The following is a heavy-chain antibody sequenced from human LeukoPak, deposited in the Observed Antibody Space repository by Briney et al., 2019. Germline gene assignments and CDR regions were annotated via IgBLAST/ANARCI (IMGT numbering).Heavy chain of an antibody. CDR2: IYYSGST. CDR3: ARPKPDWYSSGWQGGYYFDY. CDR1: AGSISSSSYY. V-gene: IGHV4-39*01. Sequence: SETLSLTCTVSAGSISSSSYYWGWIRQPPGKGLEWIGSIYYSGSTYYNPSLKSRVTISVDTSKHPFSLKLSSVTAADTAVYYCARPKPDWYSSGWQGGYYFDYWGQGTLVTVSS. D-gene: IGHD6-19*01. J-gene: IGHJ4*02.